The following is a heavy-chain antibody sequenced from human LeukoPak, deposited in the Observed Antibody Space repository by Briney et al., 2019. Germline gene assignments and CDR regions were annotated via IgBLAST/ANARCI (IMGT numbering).Heavy chain of an antibody. CDR2: ISSSSSYI. J-gene: IGHJ4*02. D-gene: IGHD4-11*01. Sequence: GGSLRLSCAASGFTFSSYSMNWVRQAPGKGLEWVSSISSSSSYIYYADSAKGRFTISRDNAKNSLYLQMNSLRAEDTAVYYCARDQGDYSNFDYSGQGTLVTVSS. V-gene: IGHV3-21*01. CDR1: GFTFSSYS. CDR3: ARDQGDYSNFDY.